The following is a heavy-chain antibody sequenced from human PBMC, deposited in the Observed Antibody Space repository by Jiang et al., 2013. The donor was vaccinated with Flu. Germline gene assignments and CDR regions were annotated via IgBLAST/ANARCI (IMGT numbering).Heavy chain of an antibody. J-gene: IGHJ6*02. V-gene: IGHV4-39*01. D-gene: IGHD2-15*01. Sequence: GSGLVKPSETLSLTCTVSGGSISSSSYYWGWIRQPPGKGLEWIGSIYYSGSTYYNPSLKSRVTISVDTSKNQFSLKLSSVTAADTAVYYCARTLVYCSGGSCYNYYYYGMDVWGQGTTVTVSS. CDR1: GGSISSSSYY. CDR2: IYYSGST. CDR3: ARTLVYCSGGSCYNYYYYGMDV.